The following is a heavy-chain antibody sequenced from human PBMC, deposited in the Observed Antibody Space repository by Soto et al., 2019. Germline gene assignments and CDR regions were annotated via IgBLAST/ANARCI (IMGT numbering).Heavy chain of an antibody. CDR3: AKGXXGSGSLTPRVDF. V-gene: IGHV3-23*01. CDR2: ISGGGDTT. CDR1: GFTFNNYA. J-gene: IGHJ4*02. Sequence: EVQLLESGGGLVQPGGSLRLSCAASGFTFNNYAMTWVRQAPGKGLEWVSAISGGGDTTSYADSVKGRFTVSRDGSKNTLYLQMSSLRAEDTALYXXAKGXXGSGSLTPRVDFWGQGTLVTVSS. D-gene: IGHD3-10*01.